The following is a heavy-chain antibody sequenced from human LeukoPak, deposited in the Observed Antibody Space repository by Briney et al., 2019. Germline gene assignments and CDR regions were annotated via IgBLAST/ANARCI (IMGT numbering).Heavy chain of an antibody. V-gene: IGHV1-46*01. CDR1: GYTFTSYY. CDR2: INPSGGST. J-gene: IGHJ4*02. CDR3: ARDGLTAAALDY. D-gene: IGHD6-13*01. Sequence: ASVKVSCKASGYTFTSYYMHGVRQAPGQGLEWMGIINPSGGSTSYAQKFQGRVTMTRDTSTSTVYMELSSLRSEDTAVYYCARDGLTAAALDYWGQGTLVTVSS.